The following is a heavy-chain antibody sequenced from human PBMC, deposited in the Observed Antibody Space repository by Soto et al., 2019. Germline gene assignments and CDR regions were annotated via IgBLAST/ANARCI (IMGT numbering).Heavy chain of an antibody. V-gene: IGHV3-23*01. CDR3: AKEVSLGSTVDLGY. CDR2: ISGSGGST. CDR1: GFTFSIFA. J-gene: IGHJ4*02. D-gene: IGHD7-27*01. Sequence: PGGSLRLSCAASGFTFSIFATSWVRQSPGKGLEWVSTISGSGGSTYHADAVKGRFTISRDNSMGTLYLQMKSLRVEDTAIYYCAKEVSLGSTVDLGYWGQGALVTVS.